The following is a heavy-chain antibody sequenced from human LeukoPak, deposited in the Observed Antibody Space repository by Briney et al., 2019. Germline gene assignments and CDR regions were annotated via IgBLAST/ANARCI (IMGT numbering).Heavy chain of an antibody. CDR2: IYYSGST. V-gene: IGHV4-39*07. CDR1: GGSISSSNFY. CDR3: ARVPPLRAYYYYYYMDV. J-gene: IGHJ6*03. Sequence: SETLSLTCTVSGGSISSSNFYWGWIRQPPGKGLEWIGSIYYSGSTNYNPSLKSRVTISVHTSKNQFSLKLSSVTAADTAVYYCARVPPLRAYYYYYYMDVWGKGTTVTVSS.